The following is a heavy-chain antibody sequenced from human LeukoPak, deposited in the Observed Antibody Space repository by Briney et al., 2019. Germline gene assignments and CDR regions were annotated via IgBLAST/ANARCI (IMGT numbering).Heavy chain of an antibody. Sequence: GGSLRLSCAPSGFTFRNYAMHWVRQAPGKGLEWVAVISYAGSNEHYADSVKGRFTISRDNSKNTLFLQMNSLRAEDTAVYYCAKDLISGVTMVRGVIITWDYWGQGTLVTVSS. CDR3: AKDLISGVTMVRGVIITWDY. CDR2: ISYAGSNE. CDR1: GFTFRNYA. D-gene: IGHD3-10*01. V-gene: IGHV3-30*04. J-gene: IGHJ4*02.